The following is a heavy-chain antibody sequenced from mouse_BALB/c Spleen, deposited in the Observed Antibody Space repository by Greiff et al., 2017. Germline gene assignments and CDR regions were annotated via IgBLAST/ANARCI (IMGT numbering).Heavy chain of an antibody. CDR2: INPSTGYT. Sequence: VKLMESGAELATPGASVKMSCKASGYTFTSYWMHWVKQRPGQGLGWIGYINPSTGYTESNQKFKDKATLTADKSSSTAYMQLSSLTSEDSAVYYCAREGGYDGYFDYWGQGTTLTVSS. D-gene: IGHD2-3*01. V-gene: IGHV1-4*01. CDR1: GYTFTSYW. J-gene: IGHJ2*01. CDR3: AREGGYDGYFDY.